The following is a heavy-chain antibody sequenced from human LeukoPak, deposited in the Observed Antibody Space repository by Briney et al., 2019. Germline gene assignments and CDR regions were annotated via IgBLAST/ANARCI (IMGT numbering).Heavy chain of an antibody. Sequence: SETLSLTCTVSGGSISSYYWSWIRQPPGKGLEWIGYIYYSGSTNYNPSLKSLGTISVDTSKNQFSLKLSSVTAADTAVYYCARDRIVVVPAAISMRYYYGMDVWGQGTTVTVSS. V-gene: IGHV4-59*01. CDR2: IYYSGST. D-gene: IGHD2-2*01. J-gene: IGHJ6*02. CDR1: GGSISSYY. CDR3: ARDRIVVVPAAISMRYYYGMDV.